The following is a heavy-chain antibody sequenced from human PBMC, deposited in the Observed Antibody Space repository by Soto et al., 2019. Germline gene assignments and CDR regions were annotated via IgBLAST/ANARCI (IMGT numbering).Heavy chain of an antibody. CDR3: ARSVKAVNGCDP. CDR2: IYYSGST. J-gene: IGHJ5*02. CDR1: GGAITSYC. V-gene: IGHV4-59*12. Sequence: NPSETLSLTCTLSGGAITSYCWSWIRQHPGKGLEWIGYIYYSGSTYYNAYRKSRVIIAVDASKNQFSLKLNSVTAAATAVYDCARSVKAVNGCDPWGQGTLVTVS.